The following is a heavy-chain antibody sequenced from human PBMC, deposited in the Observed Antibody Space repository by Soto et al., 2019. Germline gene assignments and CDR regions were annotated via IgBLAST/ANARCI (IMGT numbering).Heavy chain of an antibody. CDR3: AHTSGGGNSACFDY. D-gene: IGHD2-21*02. CDR1: GFSLSTSRVG. J-gene: IGHJ4*02. CDR2: IYWDDDK. Sequence: QITLKESGPTLVKPTQTLTLTCTFSGFSLSTSRVGVGWIRQPPGKALEWLALIYWDDDKRYSPSLKSRLTLTKDTSKNQVVLTMTNTDPVDTATYYCAHTSGGGNSACFDYWGQGTLVTVSS. V-gene: IGHV2-5*02.